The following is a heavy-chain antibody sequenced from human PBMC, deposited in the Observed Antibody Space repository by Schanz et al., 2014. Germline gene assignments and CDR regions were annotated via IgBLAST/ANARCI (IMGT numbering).Heavy chain of an antibody. Sequence: QVQLVQSGAEVKKPGSSVKVSCKASGGTFSSYTISWVRQAPGQGLEWMGRIIPIHGIVNYAQRFQDRVRITADKSTSTAYMKLSSLRSDDTAVYYCARAGDPEDVFDIWGQGTILTVSS. D-gene: IGHD2-15*01. J-gene: IGHJ3*02. CDR2: IIPIHGIV. V-gene: IGHV1-69*04. CDR1: GGTFSSYT. CDR3: ARAGDPEDVFDI.